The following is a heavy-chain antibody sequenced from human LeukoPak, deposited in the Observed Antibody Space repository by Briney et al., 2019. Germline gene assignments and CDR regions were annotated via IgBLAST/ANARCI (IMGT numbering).Heavy chain of an antibody. CDR2: IKSKTEGGTT. J-gene: IGHJ3*02. CDR3: TTGQGTHDAFDI. D-gene: IGHD1-1*01. CDR1: GFTFSNAW. V-gene: IGHV3-15*01. Sequence: GGSLRLSCAASGFTFSNAWMSWVRQAPGKGLEWVGRIKSKTEGGTTDYAAPVKGRFTISRNDSKNTLYLQMNSLKTEDTAAYYCTTGQGTHDAFDIWGQGTMVTVSS.